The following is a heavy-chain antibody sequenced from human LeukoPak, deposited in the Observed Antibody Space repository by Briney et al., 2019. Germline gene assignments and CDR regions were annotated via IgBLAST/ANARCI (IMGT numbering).Heavy chain of an antibody. V-gene: IGHV1-69*05. Sequence: GSSVKVSCKASGGTFSSYAISWVRQAPGQGLEWMGGIIPIFGTANCAQKFQGRVTITTDESTSTAYMELSSLRSEDTAVYYCAREMTAGDAFDYWGQGTLVTVSS. J-gene: IGHJ4*02. CDR1: GGTFSSYA. CDR2: IIPIFGTA. CDR3: AREMTAGDAFDY. D-gene: IGHD6-19*01.